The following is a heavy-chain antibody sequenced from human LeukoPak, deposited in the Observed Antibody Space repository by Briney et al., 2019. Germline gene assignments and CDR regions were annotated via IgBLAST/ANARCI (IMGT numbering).Heavy chain of an antibody. Sequence: GGSLKLSCTASGFTFSNYAMNWVRQAPGKGLEWVSLISTSDNTHYADPVKGRFTISRDISKNTLYLQMNSLRAEDTAVYYCAKDLDSTGYFSGGDNWGQGALVTVSP. J-gene: IGHJ4*02. CDR3: AKDLDSTGYFSGGDN. V-gene: IGHV3-23*01. D-gene: IGHD3-22*01. CDR1: GFTFSNYA. CDR2: ISTSDNT.